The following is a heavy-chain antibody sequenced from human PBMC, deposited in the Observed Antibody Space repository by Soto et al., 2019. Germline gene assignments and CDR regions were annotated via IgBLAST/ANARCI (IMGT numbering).Heavy chain of an antibody. CDR3: AKLPLVLALSFDY. J-gene: IGHJ4*02. CDR1: GFTFSNYV. V-gene: IGHV3-23*01. Sequence: EVHLLDSGGGLVQPGGSLRLSCAASGFTFSNYVMSWVPQAPGKGLEWVSSISGSGDNTYYADSVKGRFTISRDNSKNTLFLQMNSLRAEDTAVYYCAKLPLVLALSFDYWGQGTLVTVSS. CDR2: ISGSGDNT.